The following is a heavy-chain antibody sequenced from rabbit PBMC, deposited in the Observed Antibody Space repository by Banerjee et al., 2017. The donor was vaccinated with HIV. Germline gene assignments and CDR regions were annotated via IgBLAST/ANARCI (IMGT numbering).Heavy chain of an antibody. V-gene: IGHV1S45*01. J-gene: IGHJ4*01. D-gene: IGHD8-1*01. CDR1: GIDFSSNTL. CDR2: IDAGSSGST. CDR3: ARYYVGGGYSYYFKL. Sequence: QQQLEESGGGLVKPGGTLSLTCKASGIDFSSNTLCWVRQAPGKGLELIAYIDAGSSGSTYYASWAKGRFTISKTPSTTVTLQMTSLTAADTATYFCARYYVGGGYSYYFKLWGPGTLVTVS.